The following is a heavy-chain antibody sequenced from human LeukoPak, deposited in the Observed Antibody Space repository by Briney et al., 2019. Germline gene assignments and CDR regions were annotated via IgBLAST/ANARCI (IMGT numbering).Heavy chain of an antibody. J-gene: IGHJ4*02. Sequence: ASVKVSCKASGYTFTGYYMHWVRQAPGQGLEGMGWINPNSGGTNYAQKFQGRVTMTRDTSISTAYMELSSLRSDDTAVYYCARDRDSSAYYFGGLDYWGQGTLVTVSS. CDR2: INPNSGGT. CDR1: GYTFTGYY. CDR3: ARDRDSSAYYFGGLDY. V-gene: IGHV1-2*02. D-gene: IGHD3-22*01.